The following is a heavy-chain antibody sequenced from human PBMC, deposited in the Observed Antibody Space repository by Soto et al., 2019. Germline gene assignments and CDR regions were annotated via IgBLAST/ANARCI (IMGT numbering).Heavy chain of an antibody. CDR3: QRRYASCFDF. CDR2: IYYSGST. V-gene: IGHV4-59*08. J-gene: IGHJ4*02. D-gene: IGHD2-2*01. Sequence: PSETLSVTFTVSDGSISSYYWTWIRQPPGKGLEWIGHIYYSGSTNYNPSLKSRVTISVDKYKKHLSPKLSSMTAEDTAVDDSQRRYASCFDFWRKGILVTVS. CDR1: DGSISSYY.